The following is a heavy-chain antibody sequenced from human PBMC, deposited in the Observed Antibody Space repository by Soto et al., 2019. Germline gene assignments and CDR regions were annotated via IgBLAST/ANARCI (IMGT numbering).Heavy chain of an antibody. D-gene: IGHD3-3*01. CDR1: GYTFTGYY. CDR3: ARAPHFWSGYSGGYGMDV. Sequence: QVQLVQSGAEVKKPGASVKVSCKASGYTFTGYYMHWVRQAPGQGLEWMGWINPNSGGTNYAQKFQGWVTMNRDTSISTAYMELSRLRSDDTAVYYCARAPHFWSGYSGGYGMDVWGQGTTVTVSS. CDR2: INPNSGGT. J-gene: IGHJ6*02. V-gene: IGHV1-2*04.